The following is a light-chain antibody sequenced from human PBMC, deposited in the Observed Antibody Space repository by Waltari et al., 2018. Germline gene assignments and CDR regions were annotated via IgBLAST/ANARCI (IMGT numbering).Light chain of an antibody. V-gene: IGLV2-14*03. Sequence: QSALTQPASVSGSLGQSITISCTGGSSDVGAYNLVSWYQQHPGKAPKVMIYDVTERPSGISNRFSGSKSGYTASLTISGLQAEDEADYYCGSFTTRYTWVFGGGTTLTVL. J-gene: IGLJ3*02. CDR3: GSFTTRYTWV. CDR1: SSDVGAYNL. CDR2: DVT.